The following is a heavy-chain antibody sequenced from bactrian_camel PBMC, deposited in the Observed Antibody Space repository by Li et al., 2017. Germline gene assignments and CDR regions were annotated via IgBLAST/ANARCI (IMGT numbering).Heavy chain of an antibody. Sequence: HVQLVESGGGSVQAGGSLRLSCAVSGLTFNRRCALWFRQAPGKEREGVAGIVIAEDRIYADSVKGRFTITKDSAGNIIYLQMNDLKPDDTAVYYCAVTEKFCVEADFRSLTYEEKYWGQGTQVTVSS. V-gene: IGHV3S68*01. CDR1: GLTFNRRC. J-gene: IGHJ4*01. CDR2: IVIAEDR. CDR3: AVTEKFCVEADFRSLTYEEKY. D-gene: IGHD4*01.